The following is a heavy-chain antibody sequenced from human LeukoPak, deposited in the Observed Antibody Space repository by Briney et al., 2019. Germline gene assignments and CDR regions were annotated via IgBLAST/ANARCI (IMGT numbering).Heavy chain of an antibody. D-gene: IGHD3-16*01. CDR1: GFTFSNYW. J-gene: IGHJ3*02. V-gene: IGHV3-7*01. CDR2: IKEDGSEI. CDR3: AFGDGFDM. Sequence: GGSLRPSCAASGFTFSNYWMSWVRQAPGKGLEWVANIKEDGSEIHYVDSVKGRFSISRDNAKNSLYLQMESLRAEDTAVYYCAFGDGFDMWGQGTLVTVSS.